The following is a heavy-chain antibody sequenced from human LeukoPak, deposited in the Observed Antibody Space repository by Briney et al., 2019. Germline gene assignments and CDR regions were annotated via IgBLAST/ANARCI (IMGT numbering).Heavy chain of an antibody. Sequence: RTSETLSLTCAVSGYSISSGYYWGWIRQPPGKGLEWIGSIYHSGSTYYNPSLKSRVTISVDTSKNQFSLKLSSVTGADTAVYYCASDGGSTAYFDYWGREPWSPSPQ. D-gene: IGHD4-17*01. J-gene: IGHJ4*02. CDR3: ASDGGSTAYFDY. CDR2: IYHSGST. V-gene: IGHV4-38-2*01. CDR1: GYSISSGYY.